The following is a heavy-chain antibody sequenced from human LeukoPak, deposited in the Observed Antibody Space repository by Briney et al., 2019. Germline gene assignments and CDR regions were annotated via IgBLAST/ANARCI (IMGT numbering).Heavy chain of an antibody. CDR2: IYGGGVT. CDR3: ARGLMYYDSSDFGDY. Sequence: PGGSLRLSCAASGFTVSSNYMSWVRQAPGKGLEWVSVIYGGGVTYYADSVKGRFTISRDNSKNTLYLQMDSLRAEDTAVYYCARGLMYYDSSDFGDYWGQGTLVTVSS. J-gene: IGHJ4*02. V-gene: IGHV3-53*01. D-gene: IGHD3-22*01. CDR1: GFTVSSNY.